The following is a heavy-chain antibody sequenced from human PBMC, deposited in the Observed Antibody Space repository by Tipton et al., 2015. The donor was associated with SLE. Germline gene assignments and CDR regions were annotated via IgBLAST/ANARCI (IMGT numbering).Heavy chain of an antibody. CDR3: ARTLGAIAHTVYDAFGI. CDR1: GGSISDSSYL. Sequence: TLSLTCTVSGGSISDSSYLWGWIRQSPGKGLEWVGSIYYSGTSYYTPSLKSRVTISVDTPKNQFSLKLSSVTAADTAVYYCARTLGAIAHTVYDAFGIWGQGKMVTVSS. J-gene: IGHJ3*02. V-gene: IGHV4-39*07. D-gene: IGHD1-26*01. CDR2: IYYSGTS.